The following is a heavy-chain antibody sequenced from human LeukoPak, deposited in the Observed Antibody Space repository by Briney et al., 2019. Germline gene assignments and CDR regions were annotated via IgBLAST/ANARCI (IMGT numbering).Heavy chain of an antibody. CDR1: GLTVCGNY. J-gene: IGHJ3*02. D-gene: IGHD6-13*01. Sequence: GGSLRLSXAASGLTVCGNYMTWVRQTPGKGLEWLSVIYSGGSTYYADSVKGRFTISRDSSKNTLYLQMNSLRPEDTAVYYCARDPYTSSWYWAFDIWGQGTMVTVSS. CDR2: IYSGGST. V-gene: IGHV3-66*02. CDR3: ARDPYTSSWYWAFDI.